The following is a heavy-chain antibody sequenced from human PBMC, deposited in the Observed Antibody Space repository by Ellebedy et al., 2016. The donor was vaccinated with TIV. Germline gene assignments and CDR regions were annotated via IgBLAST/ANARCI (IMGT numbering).Heavy chain of an antibody. Sequence: GESLKISCAASGFTFNIYAMHWVRQAPGKGLEWVAVISYAGDDIYYADSVKGRFTISRDNSKNTLYLQMNSLRAEDTAVYYCARGAAVATYYYFDYWGRGTLVTVSS. CDR1: GFTFNIYA. V-gene: IGHV3-30*04. CDR3: ARGAAVATYYYFDY. J-gene: IGHJ4*02. CDR2: ISYAGDDI. D-gene: IGHD2-21*01.